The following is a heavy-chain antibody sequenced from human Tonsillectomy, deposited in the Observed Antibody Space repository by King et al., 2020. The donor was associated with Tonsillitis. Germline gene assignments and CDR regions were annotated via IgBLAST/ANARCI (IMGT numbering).Heavy chain of an antibody. CDR3: TRDLPAVDYVTYSLDI. CDR1: GFTFGDFV. Sequence: VQLVESGGGLVQPGRSLRLSCTASGFTFGDFVMSWVRQAPGKGLECVGFIRSKAYGGASAYAASVKGRFTISRDDSTSITYLQMNSLKTKDTAVYYCTRDLPAVDYVTYSLDIWGQGTMVTVSS. D-gene: IGHD4-17*01. CDR2: IRSKAYGGAS. J-gene: IGHJ3*02. V-gene: IGHV3-49*04.